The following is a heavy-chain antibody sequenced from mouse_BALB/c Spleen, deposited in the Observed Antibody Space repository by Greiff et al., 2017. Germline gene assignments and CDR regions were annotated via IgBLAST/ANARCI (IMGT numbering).Heavy chain of an antibody. CDR1: GFTFSSYG. J-gene: IGHJ3*01. CDR3: ARPLTTATSWFAY. D-gene: IGHD1-2*01. V-gene: IGHV5-6*01. CDR2: ISSGGSYT. Sequence: EVQGVESGGDLVKPGGSLKLSCAASGFTFSSYGMSWVRQTPDKRLEWVATISSGGSYTYYPDSVKGRFTISRDNAKNTLYLQMSSLKSEDTAMYYCARPLTTATSWFAYWGQGTLVTVSA.